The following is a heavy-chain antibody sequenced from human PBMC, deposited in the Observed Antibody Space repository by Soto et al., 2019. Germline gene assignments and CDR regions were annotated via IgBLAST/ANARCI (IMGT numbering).Heavy chain of an antibody. J-gene: IGHJ6*02. CDR2: IYPGDSDT. CDR3: VFPRGMTTVTTFSDSYSGMDV. V-gene: IGHV5-51*01. D-gene: IGHD4-4*01. CDR1: GYSFTSYW. Sequence: GESLKISCKGSGYSFTSYWIGWVRQMPGKGLEWMGIIYPGDSDTRYSPSFQGQVTISADKSISTAYLQWSSLKASDTAMYYFVFPRGMTTVTTFSDSYSGMDVWGQGTTVTVSS.